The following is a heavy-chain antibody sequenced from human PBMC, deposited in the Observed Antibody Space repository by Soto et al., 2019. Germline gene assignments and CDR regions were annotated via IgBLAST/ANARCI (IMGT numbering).Heavy chain of an antibody. CDR1: GFTFRSFT. J-gene: IGHJ5*02. CDR2: ISSNSAYI. Sequence: GGSLRLSCAASGFTFRSFTMNWVRQAPGKGLEWVSTISSNSAYIYYTDALRGRFTVSRDNAKNSLHLQMNSLGAEDTAVYYCTRDASRDSSARGWFDPWGPGTLVTVSS. V-gene: IGHV3-21*01. CDR3: TRDASRDSSARGWFDP. D-gene: IGHD6-13*01.